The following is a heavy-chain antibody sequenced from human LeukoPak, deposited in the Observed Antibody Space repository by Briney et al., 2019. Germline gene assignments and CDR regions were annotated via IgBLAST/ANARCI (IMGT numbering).Heavy chain of an antibody. V-gene: IGHV1-8*01. CDR2: MNPNSGNT. CDR3: AAYSSGWYSTGNDAFDI. J-gene: IGHJ3*02. CDR1: GYTFTSYD. D-gene: IGHD6-19*01. Sequence: ASVKVSCKASGYTFTSYDINWVRQATGQGPEWMGWMNPNSGNTGYAQKFQGRVTMTRNTSISTAYMELSSLRSEDTAVYYCAAYSSGWYSTGNDAFDIWGQGTMVTVSS.